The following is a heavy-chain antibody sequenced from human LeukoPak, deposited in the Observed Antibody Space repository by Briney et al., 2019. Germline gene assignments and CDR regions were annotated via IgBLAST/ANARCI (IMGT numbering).Heavy chain of an antibody. D-gene: IGHD1-1*01. CDR3: ARDKVRKLTGTTGLWFDP. V-gene: IGHV1-2*02. CDR2: INPNSGGT. J-gene: IGHJ5*02. CDR1: GYTFTGYY. Sequence: ASVKVSCKASGYTFTGYYMHWVRQAPGQGLEWMGWINPNSGGTNYAQKFQGRVTMTRDTSISTAYMELSRLSSDDTAVYYCARDKVRKLTGTTGLWFDPWGQGTLVTVSS.